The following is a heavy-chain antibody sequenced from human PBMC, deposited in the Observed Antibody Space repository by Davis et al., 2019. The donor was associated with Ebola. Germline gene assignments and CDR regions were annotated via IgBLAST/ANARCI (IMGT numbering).Heavy chain of an antibody. J-gene: IGHJ4*02. CDR2: ISAYNGNT. Sequence: AALVKVSCKTSGYIFTSYGITWVRQAPGQGLEWMGWISAYNGNTNYAQNVQDRVTMTTDTSTSIAYMELRSLRSDDTAVYYCARDLGKTLADHADYWGQGTLVTVSS. CDR3: ARDLGKTLADHADY. V-gene: IGHV1-18*01. D-gene: IGHD6-19*01. CDR1: GYIFTSYG.